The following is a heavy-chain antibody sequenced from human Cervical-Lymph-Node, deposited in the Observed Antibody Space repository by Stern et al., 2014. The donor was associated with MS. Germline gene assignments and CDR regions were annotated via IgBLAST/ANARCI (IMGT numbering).Heavy chain of an antibody. D-gene: IGHD3-16*02. J-gene: IGHJ4*02. V-gene: IGHV1-69*01. CDR2: IIPMFGTA. CDR3: ARATSDYIWGSYRYLDY. CDR1: GGTFSSYT. Sequence: VQLEESGAEVKKPGSSVKVSCKASGGTFSSYTIGWVRQAPGQGLEWMGGIIPMFGTANYAEKFQGRVTITADESTSTAYMDLSTLRSEDTAVYYCARATSDYIWGSYRYLDYWGQGTQVTVSS.